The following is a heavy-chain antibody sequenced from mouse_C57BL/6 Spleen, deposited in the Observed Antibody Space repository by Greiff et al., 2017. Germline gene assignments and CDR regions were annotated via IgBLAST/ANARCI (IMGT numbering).Heavy chain of an antibody. CDR3: AINLSTTAVATRGRYFDV. V-gene: IGHV14-3*01. Sequence: EVQLQQSVAELVRPGASVTLSCTASGFNIKNTYMHWVKQRPEQGLEWIGRLDPANGNTKYAPKFQGKATIPADTSSNTAYMQLSSLTSEDTAIYYCAINLSTTAVATRGRYFDVWGTGTTVTVSS. CDR1: GFNIKNTY. J-gene: IGHJ1*03. D-gene: IGHD1-1*01. CDR2: LDPANGNT.